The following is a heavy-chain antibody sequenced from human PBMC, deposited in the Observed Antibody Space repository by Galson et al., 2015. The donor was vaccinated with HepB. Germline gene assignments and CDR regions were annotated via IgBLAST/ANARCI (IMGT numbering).Heavy chain of an antibody. CDR3: AVTAIIGKTFAFEN. V-gene: IGHV3-48*03. D-gene: IGHD1/OR15-1a*01. CDR1: GFIVSSYE. Sequence: SLRLSCAASGFIVSSYEMNWVRQAPGKGLEWISYIGNNMYYADSVRGRFIVSRDNAKNSLYLQMNNLRDEDTAVYYCAVTAIIGKTFAFENWGQGTMVTVSS. J-gene: IGHJ3*02. CDR2: IGNNM.